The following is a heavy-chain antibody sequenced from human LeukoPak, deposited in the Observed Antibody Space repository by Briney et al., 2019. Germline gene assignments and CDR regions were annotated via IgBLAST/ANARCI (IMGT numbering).Heavy chain of an antibody. J-gene: IGHJ4*02. CDR2: ISGSGGSK. D-gene: IGHD3-3*01. CDR1: GFTFISYA. CDR3: AKLKSRSKIFVRRWVRYYFVY. Sequence: GSLSLSCAASGFTFISYAMSWVRRAPGKGLEGVSAISGSGGSKYYADSVKGRFTISRDNSKNTRYRQMKSLRAEDKVVYYCAKLKSRSKIFVRRWVRYYFVYWGQGTLVTVSS. V-gene: IGHV3-23*01.